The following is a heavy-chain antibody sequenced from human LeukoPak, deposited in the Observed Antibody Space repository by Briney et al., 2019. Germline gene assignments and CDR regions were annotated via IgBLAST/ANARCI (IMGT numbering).Heavy chain of an antibody. V-gene: IGHV3-23*01. D-gene: IGHD3-16*01. CDR2: ISGSGGST. Sequence: GGSLRLSCAASGFTFSSYAMSWVRQAPGKGLEWVSAISGSGGSTYYADSVKGRFTISRDNSKNTLYLQMNSLRAEDTAVYYCAKDGLLGGMARNWFDPWGQGTLVTVSS. J-gene: IGHJ5*02. CDR3: AKDGLLGGMARNWFDP. CDR1: GFTFSSYA.